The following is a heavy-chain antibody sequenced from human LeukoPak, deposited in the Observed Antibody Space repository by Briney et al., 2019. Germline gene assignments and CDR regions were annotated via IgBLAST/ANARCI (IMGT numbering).Heavy chain of an antibody. D-gene: IGHD6-13*01. CDR3: NFEYSSSWKSFDY. CDR2: ISSSSSYI. Sequence: PGGSLRLSCAASGFTFSSYSMNWVRQAPGKGLEWVSSISSSSSYIYYADSVKGRFTISRDNAKNSLYLQMNSLRAEDTAVYYCNFEYSSSWKSFDYWGQGTLVTVSS. J-gene: IGHJ4*02. CDR1: GFTFSSYS. V-gene: IGHV3-21*01.